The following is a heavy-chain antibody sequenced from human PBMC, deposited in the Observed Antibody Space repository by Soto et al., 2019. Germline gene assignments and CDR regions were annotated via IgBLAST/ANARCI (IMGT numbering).Heavy chain of an antibody. D-gene: IGHD2-15*01. Sequence: QVQLVQSGAEVKKPGASVRVSCKASGYTFTSYSMHWVRQGPGQGLEWMGIINPSSGRTSYAQNFQGRVTMTSDTSTSIVYMEMSSLKSEDTAVYYCARDHNFGFILYAMDVWGQGTTVTVSS. J-gene: IGHJ6*02. CDR3: ARDHNFGFILYAMDV. V-gene: IGHV1-46*01. CDR2: INPSSGRT. CDR1: GYTFTSYS.